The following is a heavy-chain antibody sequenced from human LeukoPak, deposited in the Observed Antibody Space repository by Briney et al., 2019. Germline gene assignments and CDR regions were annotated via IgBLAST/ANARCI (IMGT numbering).Heavy chain of an antibody. J-gene: IGHJ4*02. CDR1: GFTFSTYS. CDR3: ARAQFSLSSPFDY. V-gene: IGHV3-21*01. Sequence: PGGSLRLSCAASGFTFSTYSMNWVRQAPGKGLEWVSSITSTGIYIYYADSVKGRFTIFRDNARNSLYLQMSSLRVEDTAVYFCARAQFSLSSPFDYWGQGTLVTVSS. CDR2: ITSTGIYI.